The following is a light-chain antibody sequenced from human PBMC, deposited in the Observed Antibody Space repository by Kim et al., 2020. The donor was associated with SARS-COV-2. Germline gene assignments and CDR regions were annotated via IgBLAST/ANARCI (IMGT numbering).Light chain of an antibody. V-gene: IGKV3-20*01. Sequence: EVVLTQSPGTLSLSPGESATLSCRTSQSVHRSQLAWYQHKPGQAPRLLIYGASSRAPGLPDKFSGSGSGTDFTLTISSLEPEDFAMYYCHLYGTSPLYTFGQGTKLEI. J-gene: IGKJ2*01. CDR2: GAS. CDR3: HLYGTSPLYT. CDR1: QSVHRSQ.